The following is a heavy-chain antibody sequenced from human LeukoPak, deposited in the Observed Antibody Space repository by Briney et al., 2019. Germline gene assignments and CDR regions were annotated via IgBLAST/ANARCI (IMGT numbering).Heavy chain of an antibody. J-gene: IGHJ4*02. D-gene: IGHD2-15*01. CDR2: ISYDGSNK. Sequence: PGGSLRLSCAASGFTFSSYAMHWVRQAPGKGLEWVAVISYDGSNKYYADSVKGRFTISRDNSKNTLYLQMNSLRAEDTAVYYCAKDRRVAATQLDYWGQGTLVTVSS. CDR3: AKDRRVAATQLDY. CDR1: GFTFSSYA. V-gene: IGHV3-30*04.